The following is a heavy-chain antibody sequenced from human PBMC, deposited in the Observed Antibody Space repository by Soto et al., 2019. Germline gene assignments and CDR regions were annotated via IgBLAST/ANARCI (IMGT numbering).Heavy chain of an antibody. CDR1: GYTFTSYA. V-gene: IGHV1-3*01. Sequence: RASVKVSCKASGYTFTSYAMHWVRQAPGQRLEWMGWINAGNGNTKYSQKFQGRVTITRDTSASTAYMELSSLRSEDTAVYYCARGTPELWLLPLDYWGQGTLVTVSS. CDR2: INAGNGNT. D-gene: IGHD5-18*01. J-gene: IGHJ4*02. CDR3: ARGTPELWLLPLDY.